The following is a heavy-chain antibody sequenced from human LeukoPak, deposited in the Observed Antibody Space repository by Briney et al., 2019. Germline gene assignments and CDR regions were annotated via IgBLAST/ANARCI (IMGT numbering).Heavy chain of an antibody. V-gene: IGHV3-30*03. CDR1: GFTFSSFS. CDR3: ARGYYYDSSGYPLDYYYYGMDV. J-gene: IGHJ6*02. Sequence: GGSLRLSCAASGFTFSSFSMHWVRQAPGKGLEWVAVISYDGSNKYYADSVKGRFTISRDNSKNTLYLQMNSLGAEDTAVYYCARGYYYDSSGYPLDYYYYGMDVWGQGTTVTVSS. D-gene: IGHD3-22*01. CDR2: ISYDGSNK.